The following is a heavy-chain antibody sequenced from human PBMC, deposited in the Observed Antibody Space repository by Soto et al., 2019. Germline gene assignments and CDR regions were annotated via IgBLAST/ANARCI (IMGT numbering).Heavy chain of an antibody. D-gene: IGHD1-1*01. CDR3: AKDPPTTGTTFDY. V-gene: IGHV3-23*01. Sequence: GGALRLSCAASGLTFSSFAMIWVRQAPGKGLEWVSTINKSGGSTYYADSVKGRFTISRDNSKNMLFLQINGLRAEDTAVYYCAKDPPTTGTTFDYWGRGTLVTVSS. CDR2: INKSGGST. CDR1: GLTFSSFA. J-gene: IGHJ4*02.